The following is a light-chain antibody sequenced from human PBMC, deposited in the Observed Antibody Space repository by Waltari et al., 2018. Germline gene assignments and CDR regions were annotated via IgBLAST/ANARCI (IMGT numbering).Light chain of an antibody. CDR2: WAS. CDR1: QSILDTSKNKKH. CDR3: QQYYESPLT. J-gene: IGKJ1*01. V-gene: IGKV4-1*01. Sequence: DIVMTQSPGPLPVSLGERATINCRSSQSILDTSKNKKHLAWYQQKPGQPLKLLIYWASTRESGVPDRFSGGGSGTEFTLTISSVQAEDAAVYYCQQYYESPLTFGQGTKVEIE.